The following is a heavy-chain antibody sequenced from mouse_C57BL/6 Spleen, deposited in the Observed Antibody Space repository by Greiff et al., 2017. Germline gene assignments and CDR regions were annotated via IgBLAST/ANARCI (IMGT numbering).Heavy chain of an antibody. V-gene: IGHV1-9*01. CDR3: ARWGDYSNDVAY. CDR2: ILPGSGST. CDR1: GYTFTGYW. J-gene: IGHJ3*01. D-gene: IGHD2-12*01. Sequence: QVQLKQSGAELMKPGASVTLSCKATGYTFTGYWIEWVKQRPGHGLEWIGEILPGSGSTNYNEKFKGKATFTADTSSNTAYMQLSSLTTDDSAIYYCARWGDYSNDVAYWGQGTLVTVSA.